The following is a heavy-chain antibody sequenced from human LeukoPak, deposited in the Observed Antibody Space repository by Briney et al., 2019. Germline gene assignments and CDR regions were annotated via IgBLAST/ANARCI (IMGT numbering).Heavy chain of an antibody. CDR3: AKHAFGFGD. CDR2: ISGSGGTT. Sequence: GGSLRLSCAASGFTFRSYGMSWVRQAPGKGLEWVSEISGSGGTTYYADSVKGRFTISRDNSKNTLYLQMNSLRAEDTAVYYCAKHAFGFGDWGQGTLVTVSS. D-gene: IGHD3-10*01. CDR1: GFTFRSYG. J-gene: IGHJ4*02. V-gene: IGHV3-23*01.